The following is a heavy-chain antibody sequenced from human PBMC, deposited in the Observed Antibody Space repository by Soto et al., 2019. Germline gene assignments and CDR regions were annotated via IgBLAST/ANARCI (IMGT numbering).Heavy chain of an antibody. D-gene: IGHD3-22*01. V-gene: IGHV3-33*01. Sequence: GGSLRLSCAASGFTFSSYGMHWVRQAPGKGLEWVAVIWYDGSNKYYADSVKGRFTISRDNSKNTLYLQMNSLRAEDTAVYYCARDLPLNYYDSSGYPSFAFDIWGQGTMVTVS. CDR3: ARDLPLNYYDSSGYPSFAFDI. CDR2: IWYDGSNK. CDR1: GFTFSSYG. J-gene: IGHJ3*02.